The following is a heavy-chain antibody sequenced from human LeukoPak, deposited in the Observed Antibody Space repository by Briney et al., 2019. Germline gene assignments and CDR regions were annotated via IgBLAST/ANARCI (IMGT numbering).Heavy chain of an antibody. V-gene: IGHV4-61*08. CDR2: ISQSGST. Sequence: SETLSLTCTVSGGSVSSGDYYWNWIRQPPGKGLEWIGYISQSGSTYYNPSLKSRVTISVDTSKNQFSLKLSSVTAADTAVYYCATLTTVVTPFYFDYWGQGTLVPVSS. CDR3: ATLTTVVTPFYFDY. CDR1: GGSVSSGDYY. J-gene: IGHJ4*02. D-gene: IGHD4-23*01.